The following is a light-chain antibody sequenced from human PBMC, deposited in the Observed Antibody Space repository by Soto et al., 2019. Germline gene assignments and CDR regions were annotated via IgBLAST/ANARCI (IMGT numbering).Light chain of an antibody. CDR3: QQYNSWPRT. J-gene: IGKJ1*01. CDR1: QSVSSA. CDR2: GTS. Sequence: EIVMTQSPATLSVSPGERATLPCRASQSVSSALAWYQQKPSQAPKLLIYGTSTRATGIPARFSGSGSGIEVTLTISSLQSEDFAVYYCQQYNSWPRTFGQGTKVDIK. V-gene: IGKV3-15*01.